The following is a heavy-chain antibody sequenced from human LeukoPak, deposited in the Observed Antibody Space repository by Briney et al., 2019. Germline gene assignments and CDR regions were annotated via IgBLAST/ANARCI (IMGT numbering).Heavy chain of an antibody. D-gene: IGHD3-22*01. V-gene: IGHV4-61*02. CDR3: ARDPASYCDSSGSTDGNY. CDR1: GGSISSGSYY. Sequence: SQTLSLTCTVSGGSISSGSYYWSWIRQPAGKGLEWIGRIYTSGSTNYNPSLKSRVTISVDTSKNQFSLKLSSVTAADTAVYYCARDPASYCDSSGSTDGNYWGQGTLVTVSS. J-gene: IGHJ4*02. CDR2: IYTSGST.